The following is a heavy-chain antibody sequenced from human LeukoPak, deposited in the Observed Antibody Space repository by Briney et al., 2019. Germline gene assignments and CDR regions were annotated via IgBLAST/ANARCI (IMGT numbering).Heavy chain of an antibody. CDR2: IYTSGST. D-gene: IGHD5-18*01. Sequence: PSETLSLTCTVSGGSISSYYWSWIRQPAGKGLEWIGRIYTSGSTNYSPSLKSRVTLSVDTSKNQFTLKLSSVTAADTAVYYCARDTVGYSYGYDWFDPWGQGTLVTVSS. V-gene: IGHV4-4*07. CDR3: ARDTVGYSYGYDWFDP. J-gene: IGHJ5*02. CDR1: GGSISSYY.